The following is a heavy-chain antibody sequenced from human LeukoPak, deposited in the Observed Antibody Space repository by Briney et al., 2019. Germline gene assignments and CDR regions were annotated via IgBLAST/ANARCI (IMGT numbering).Heavy chain of an antibody. D-gene: IGHD2-2*01. J-gene: IGHJ5*02. CDR1: GYTFTSYG. CDR3: ARDRTDIVVVPAAPMGWFDP. Sequence: ASVKVSCKVSGYTFTSYGISWVRQAPGQGLEWMGWISAYNGNTNYAQKLQGRVTMTTDTSTSTAYMELRNLRSDDTAVYYCARDRTDIVVVPAAPMGWFDPWGQGTLVTVSS. V-gene: IGHV1-18*01. CDR2: ISAYNGNT.